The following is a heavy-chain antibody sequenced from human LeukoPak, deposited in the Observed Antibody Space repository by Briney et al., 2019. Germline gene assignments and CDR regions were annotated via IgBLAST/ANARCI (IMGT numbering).Heavy chain of an antibody. D-gene: IGHD6-19*01. V-gene: IGHV3-30*04. Sequence: SGGSLRLSCAASGFTFSSYAMHWVRQAPGKGLEWVAVISYDGSNKYYADSVKGRFTISRDNSKNTLYLQMNSLRAEDTAVYYCARDGRSGSLSAGYYFDYWGQGTLVTVSS. CDR3: ARDGRSGSLSAGYYFDY. J-gene: IGHJ4*02. CDR1: GFTFSSYA. CDR2: ISYDGSNK.